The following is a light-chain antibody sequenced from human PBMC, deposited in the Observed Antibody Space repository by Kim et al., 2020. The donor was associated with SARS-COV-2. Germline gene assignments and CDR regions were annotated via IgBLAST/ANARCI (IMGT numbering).Light chain of an antibody. CDR1: QSVSIY. CDR3: QQYSNWPIT. J-gene: IGKJ5*01. CDR2: GAS. V-gene: IGKV3-15*01. Sequence: VSVVEIATLSGRASQSVSIYLAWYLQKRGQAPRLLIYGASTRATGIPDRFSGSGSGTEFTLTISSLQSEDFAVYYCQQYSNWPITFGQGTRLEIK.